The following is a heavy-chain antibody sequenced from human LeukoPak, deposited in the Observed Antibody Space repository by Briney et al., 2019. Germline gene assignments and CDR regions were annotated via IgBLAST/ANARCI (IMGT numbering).Heavy chain of an antibody. CDR2: IDHSGST. D-gene: IGHD3-3*01. V-gene: IGHV4-34*01. J-gene: IGHJ6*03. Sequence: SETLSLTCAVYGGSFSGYYWSWIRQPPGKGLEWIGEIDHSGSTNYNPSLKSRVTTSVDTSKNQFSLKLSSVTAADTAVYYCARGSNFWSGYYRGYYYYMDVWGKGTTVTVSS. CDR1: GGSFSGYY. CDR3: ARGSNFWSGYYRGYYYYMDV.